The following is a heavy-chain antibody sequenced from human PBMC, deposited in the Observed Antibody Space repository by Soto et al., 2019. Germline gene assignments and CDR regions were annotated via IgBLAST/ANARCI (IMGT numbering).Heavy chain of an antibody. CDR2: ISGSGGST. J-gene: IGHJ6*03. V-gene: IGHV3-23*01. CDR3: ARALGMTNYYYYYMDV. Sequence: QPGGSLRLSCAASGFAFSSYAMSWVRQAPGKGLEWVSAISGSGGSTYYADSVKGRFTISRDNSKNTLYLQMNSLRAEDTAVYYCARALGMTNYYYYYMDVWGKGTTVTVSS. CDR1: GFAFSSYA.